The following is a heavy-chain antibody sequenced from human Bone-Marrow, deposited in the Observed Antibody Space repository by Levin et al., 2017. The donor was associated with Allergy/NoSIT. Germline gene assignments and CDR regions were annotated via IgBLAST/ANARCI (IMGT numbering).Heavy chain of an antibody. J-gene: IGHJ4*02. V-gene: IGHV1-18*01. CDR2: ISGYNGDT. D-gene: IGHD2-2*01. CDR1: GYDFNTYA. Sequence: KPGGSLRLSCKASGYDFNTYAITWVRQAPGQGLEWLGWISGYNGDTRFAENLQGRVTMTTDTYTTTAYMELRGLRNDDTAVYYCARSHCSSTNGLSHLDSWGQGTLVTVSS. CDR3: ARSHCSSTNGLSHLDS.